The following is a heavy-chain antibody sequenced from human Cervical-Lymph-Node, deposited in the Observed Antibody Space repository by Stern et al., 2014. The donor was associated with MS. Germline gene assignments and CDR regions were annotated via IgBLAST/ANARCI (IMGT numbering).Heavy chain of an antibody. V-gene: IGHV1-18*01. J-gene: IGHJ4*02. CDR2: ISGYSGKK. CDR1: GYTFSNYG. D-gene: IGHD6-13*01. Sequence: QMQLVQSGAEVKKPGASVKVSCKASGYTFSNYGLTWVRQAPGQGLQWMGWISGYSGKKEYSQELQGRVTMTTDISTYTVYMELRGLMSDDTAVYYCARGATAAPYFFDQWGQGTLVTVSS. CDR3: ARGATAAPYFFDQ.